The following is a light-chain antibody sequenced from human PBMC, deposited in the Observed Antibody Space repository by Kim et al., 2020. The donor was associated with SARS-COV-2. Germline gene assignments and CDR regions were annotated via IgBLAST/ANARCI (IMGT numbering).Light chain of an antibody. Sequence: DIQMTQSPSTLSASVGDRVTITCRASQSISRWLAWYQQKPVNAPNLLIYEASTLESGIPPSVSVSVSGTEFTLTISSLQPYDFATYCCQQYNGYLTFGQGTELEI. CDR3: QQYNGYLT. CDR1: QSISRW. J-gene: IGKJ2*01. CDR2: EAS. V-gene: IGKV1-5*01.